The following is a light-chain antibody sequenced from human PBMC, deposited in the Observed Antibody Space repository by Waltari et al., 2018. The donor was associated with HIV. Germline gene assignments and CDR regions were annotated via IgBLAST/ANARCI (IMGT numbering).Light chain of an antibody. V-gene: IGLV3-21*02. CDR3: QVWDSTSDLRVV. Sequence: SYVLTQPPSVSVAPGQTARITCGGNNIGTKSVHWYQQKPGQAPVLVVYADSDRPSERFSGSISGNTATLTISTVEAGDEADYYCQVWDSTSDLRVVFGGGTELTVL. CDR1: NIGTKS. CDR2: ADS. J-gene: IGLJ2*01.